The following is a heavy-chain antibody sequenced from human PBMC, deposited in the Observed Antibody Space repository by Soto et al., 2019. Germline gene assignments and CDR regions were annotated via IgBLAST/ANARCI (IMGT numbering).Heavy chain of an antibody. J-gene: IGHJ4*02. V-gene: IGHV3-21*06. CDR2: ISSTTNYI. CDR1: GFTFTRYS. Sequence: GGSLTLSCAASGFTFTRYSMNWVRHAPGKGLEWVSSISSTTNYIYYGDSMKGRFTISRDNAKNSLYLEMNSLRAEDTAVYYCARESEDLTSNFDYWGQGTLVTVSS. CDR3: ARESEDLTSNFDY.